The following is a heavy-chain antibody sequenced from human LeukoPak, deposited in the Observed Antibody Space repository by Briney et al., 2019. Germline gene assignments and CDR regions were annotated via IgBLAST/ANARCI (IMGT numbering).Heavy chain of an antibody. Sequence: SGGSLRLSCAASGFTFSSYAMSWVRQAPGKGLEWVSAISGSGGSTYYADSVKGRFTISRDNAKNSLYSQMNSLKPEDSALYYCTKMGPTPYAFDHWGLGTLVTVSS. D-gene: IGHD1-26*01. CDR1: GFTFSSYA. CDR3: TKMGPTPYAFDH. J-gene: IGHJ4*02. V-gene: IGHV3-23*01. CDR2: ISGSGGST.